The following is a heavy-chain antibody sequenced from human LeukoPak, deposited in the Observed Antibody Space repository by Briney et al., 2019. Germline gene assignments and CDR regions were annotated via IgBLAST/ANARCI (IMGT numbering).Heavy chain of an antibody. D-gene: IGHD4-17*01. Sequence: PGGSLRLSCAASGFTFSSYSMNWVRQAPGKGLEWVSSISSSSSYIYYADSVKGRFTISRDNAKNSLYLQMNSLRAEDTAVYYCARGSWTVTGYGLPDYWGQGTLVTVSS. J-gene: IGHJ4*02. V-gene: IGHV3-21*01. CDR1: GFTFSSYS. CDR3: ARGSWTVTGYGLPDY. CDR2: ISSSSSYI.